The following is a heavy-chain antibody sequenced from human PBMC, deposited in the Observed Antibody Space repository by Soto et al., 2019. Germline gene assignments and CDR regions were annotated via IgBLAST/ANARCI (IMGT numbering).Heavy chain of an antibody. Sequence: SETLSLTCTVSGGSISSYYWSWIRQPAGKGLEWIGRIYTSGSTNYNPSLKSRVTMSVDTSKNQFSLKLSSVTAADTAVYYCARAGYCSSTSCPKGNWFDPWGQGTLVTVSS. V-gene: IGHV4-4*07. J-gene: IGHJ5*02. CDR2: IYTSGST. D-gene: IGHD2-2*01. CDR1: GGSISSYY. CDR3: ARAGYCSSTSCPKGNWFDP.